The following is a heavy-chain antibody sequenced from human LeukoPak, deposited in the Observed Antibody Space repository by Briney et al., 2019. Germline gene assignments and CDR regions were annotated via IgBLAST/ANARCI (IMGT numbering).Heavy chain of an antibody. CDR2: IYSDGKV. D-gene: IGHD6-19*01. V-gene: IGHV3-53*01. CDR3: ARDDSSGWPDY. CDR1: GFTVSSTY. Sequence: GGSLRLSCAASGFTVSSTYMSWVRQTPGKGLEWVSVIYSDGKVYYIDSVKGRFTISRDTSKNTVYLQMNSLRVEDTAVYYCARDDSSGWPDYWGQGTLVTVSS. J-gene: IGHJ4*02.